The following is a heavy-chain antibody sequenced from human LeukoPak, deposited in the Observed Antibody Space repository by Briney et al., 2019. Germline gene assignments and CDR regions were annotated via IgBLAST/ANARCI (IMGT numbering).Heavy chain of an antibody. CDR1: GFTFDGYA. CDR3: AKDYGGNHWFDY. J-gene: IGHJ4*02. CDR2: ISWDSGAI. D-gene: IGHD4-23*01. V-gene: IGHV3-9*01. Sequence: PGGSLRLSCAASGFTFDGYAMHWVRQAPGKGLEWVSGISWDSGAIGYADSVKGRLTISRDNAKNSLYLQMDSLRAEDTALYYCAKDYGGNHWFDYWGQGTLVTVSS.